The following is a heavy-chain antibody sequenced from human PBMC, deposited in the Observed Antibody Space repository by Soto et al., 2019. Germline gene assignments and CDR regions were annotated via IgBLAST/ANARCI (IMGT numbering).Heavy chain of an antibody. Sequence: QVQLQESGPGLVKPSETLSLTCTVSGGSISSYYWSWIRQPPGKGLEWIGYIYYSGSTNYNPSRQSRVTISVDTSKNQFSLKLSSVTAADTAVYYCARDPSMDYWGQGTLVTVSS. J-gene: IGHJ4*02. CDR2: IYYSGST. CDR1: GGSISSYY. V-gene: IGHV4-59*01. CDR3: ARDPSMDY.